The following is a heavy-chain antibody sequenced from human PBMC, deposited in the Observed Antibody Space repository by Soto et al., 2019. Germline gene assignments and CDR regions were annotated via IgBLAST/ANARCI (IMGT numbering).Heavy chain of an antibody. J-gene: IGHJ5*02. Sequence: SETLSLTCAVYGGSFSGYYWSWIRQPPGKGLEWIGEINHSGSTNYNPSLKSRVTISVDTSKNQFSLKLSSVTAADTAVYYCARGGAKYYYDSSGYYHWGQGTLVTVSS. CDR1: GGSFSGYY. CDR3: ARGGAKYYYDSSGYYH. V-gene: IGHV4-34*01. D-gene: IGHD3-22*01. CDR2: INHSGST.